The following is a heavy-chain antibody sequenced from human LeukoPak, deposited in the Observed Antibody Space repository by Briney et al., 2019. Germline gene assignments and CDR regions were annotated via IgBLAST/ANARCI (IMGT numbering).Heavy chain of an antibody. Sequence: SETLSLTCTVYGGSITSYYWTWIRRPPGKGLEWIGYIFYTGSTNYNPSLKSRLTISVDTSKNQFSLILRSVTAADTAFYYCARGLPGYSGGDDAFDIWGQGTMVTVSS. CDR1: GGSITSYY. CDR2: IFYTGST. J-gene: IGHJ3*02. V-gene: IGHV4-59*01. D-gene: IGHD6-19*01. CDR3: ARGLPGYSGGDDAFDI.